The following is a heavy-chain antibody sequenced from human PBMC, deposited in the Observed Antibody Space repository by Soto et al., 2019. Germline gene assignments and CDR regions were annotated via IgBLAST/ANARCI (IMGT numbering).Heavy chain of an antibody. CDR3: AREDYYASSD. V-gene: IGHV4-61*01. J-gene: IGHJ1*01. D-gene: IGHD3-22*01. CDR2: IYYSGST. CDR1: GGSVSSGSYY. Sequence: QVQLQESGPGLVKPSETLSLTCTVSGGSVSSGSYYWSWIRQPPGKGLEWIGYIYYSGSTNYNPSLKGRVTISVDTSKNQFSLKLSSVTAADTAVYYCAREDYYASSDWGQGTLVTVSS.